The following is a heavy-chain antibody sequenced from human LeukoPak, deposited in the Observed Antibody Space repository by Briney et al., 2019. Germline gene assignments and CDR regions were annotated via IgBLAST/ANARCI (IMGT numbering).Heavy chain of an antibody. Sequence: SETLSLTCTVSGGSISSGSYYWTWIRQPAGKGLEWIGRIYTSGSTNYNPSLRSRVTISRDTSKNQFSLKLSSVTAADTAVYYCARVNVVVVAATEANWFDPWGQGTLVTVSS. V-gene: IGHV4-61*02. CDR1: GGSISSGSYY. D-gene: IGHD2-15*01. CDR2: IYTSGST. J-gene: IGHJ5*02. CDR3: ARVNVVVVAATEANWFDP.